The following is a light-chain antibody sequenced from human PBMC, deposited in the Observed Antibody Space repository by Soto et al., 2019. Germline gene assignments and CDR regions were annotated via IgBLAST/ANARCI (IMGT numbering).Light chain of an antibody. CDR2: GAS. J-gene: IGKJ1*01. V-gene: IGKV3-15*01. CDR1: QSVGTS. Sequence: EIVLTQSPGTLSLSPGERATLSCRASQSVGTSLAWYQQKPGQAPRLLIYGASTRATGIPVRFTGSGSGTEFTLTISSLQSEDFAVYYCQHYNNWPPWTFGRGTKVDIK. CDR3: QHYNNWPPWT.